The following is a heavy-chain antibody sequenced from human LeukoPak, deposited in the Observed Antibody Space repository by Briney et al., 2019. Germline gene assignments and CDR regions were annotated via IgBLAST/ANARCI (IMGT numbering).Heavy chain of an antibody. V-gene: IGHV4-59*08. CDR2: IYYSGST. J-gene: IGHJ4*02. CDR3: ARYYYGSGSY. CDR1: GGSISSYY. Sequence: SETLSLTCTVSGGSISSYYWSWIRQPPGKGLEWIGYIYYSGSTNYNPSLKSRVTISVDTSKNQFSLKLSSVTAADTAVYYCARYYYGSGSYWGQGTLVTVSS. D-gene: IGHD3-10*01.